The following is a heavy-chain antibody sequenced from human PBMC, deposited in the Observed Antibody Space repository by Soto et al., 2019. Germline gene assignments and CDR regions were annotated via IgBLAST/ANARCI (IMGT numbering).Heavy chain of an antibody. CDR1: GGSISTYY. J-gene: IGHJ4*02. V-gene: IGHV4-59*01. D-gene: IGHD3-3*01. CDR2: IYYSGTT. Sequence: SETLSLTCTVSGGSISTYYWSWVRQPPGKGLEWIGYIYYSGTTNYNPSLVSRVTMSVDTSKNQFSLRLSSVTAADTAVYYCARAQSIVAIFGRYYFDYWGQGTLVTVSS. CDR3: ARAQSIVAIFGRYYFDY.